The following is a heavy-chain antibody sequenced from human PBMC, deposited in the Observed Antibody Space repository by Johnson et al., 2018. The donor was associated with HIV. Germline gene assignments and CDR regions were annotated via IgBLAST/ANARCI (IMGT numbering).Heavy chain of an antibody. Sequence: QVQLVESGGGVVQPGRSLRLSCAASGFTFSAYGIHWVRQAPGKGLEWVAVIRYDGSNKYYADSVKGRFTISRDNSKNTLYLQMNSLRAEDTAVYYCAREMATIRGYAFDIWGQGTMVIVSS. D-gene: IGHD5-24*01. J-gene: IGHJ3*02. CDR3: AREMATIRGYAFDI. CDR1: GFTFSAYG. V-gene: IGHV3-33*08. CDR2: IRYDGSNK.